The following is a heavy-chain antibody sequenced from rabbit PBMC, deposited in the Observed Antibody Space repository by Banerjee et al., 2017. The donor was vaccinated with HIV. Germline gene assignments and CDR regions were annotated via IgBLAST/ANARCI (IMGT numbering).Heavy chain of an antibody. CDR3: ARSTITWYIDFNL. J-gene: IGHJ4*01. D-gene: IGHD1-1*01. V-gene: IGHV1S45*01. CDR2: IYTGSSGST. CDR1: GLDFSSSYW. Sequence: QEQLVEYGGDLVQPEGSLTLTCKASGLDFSSSYWICWVRQAPGKGLEWIACIYTGSSGSTYYASWAKGRFTISKTSSTTVTLQMTSLTAADTATYFCARSTITWYIDFNLWGPGTLVTVS.